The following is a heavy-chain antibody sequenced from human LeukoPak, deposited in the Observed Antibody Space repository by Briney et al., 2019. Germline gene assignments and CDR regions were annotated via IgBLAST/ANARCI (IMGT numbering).Heavy chain of an antibody. CDR3: ARATSVAGSPDEYFQH. CDR2: IYYSGST. Sequence: PSETLSLTCTVSGGSISSYYWGWIRQPPGKGLEWIGYIYYSGSTNYNPSLKSRVTISVDTSKNQFSLKLSSVTAADTAVYYCARATSVAGSPDEYFQHWGQGTLVTVSS. V-gene: IGHV4-59*01. J-gene: IGHJ1*01. CDR1: GGSISSYY. D-gene: IGHD6-19*01.